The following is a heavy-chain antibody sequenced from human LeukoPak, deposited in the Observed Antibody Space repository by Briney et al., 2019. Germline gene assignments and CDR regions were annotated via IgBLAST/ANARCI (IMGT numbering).Heavy chain of an antibody. CDR3: ARTYYYDSSGYYFWYFDL. V-gene: IGHV4-59*01. J-gene: IGHJ2*01. CDR1: GGSISSYY. D-gene: IGHD3-22*01. CDR2: IYYSGST. Sequence: KPSETLSLTCTVSGGSISSYYWSWIRQPPGKGLEWIGYIYYSGSTNYNPSLKSRVTISVDTSKNQFSLKLSSVTAADTAVYYCARTYYYDSSGYYFWYFDLWGRGTLVTVSS.